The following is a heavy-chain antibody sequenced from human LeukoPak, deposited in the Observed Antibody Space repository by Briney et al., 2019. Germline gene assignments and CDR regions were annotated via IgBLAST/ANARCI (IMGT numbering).Heavy chain of an antibody. Sequence: PETLSLTCAVYGGSFSGYYWSWIRQPPGKRLEWIGEINHSGSTNYNPSLKSRVTISVDTSKNQFSLKLSSVTAADTAVYYCARVRLRGYSYGYGGALDYWGQGTLVTVSS. CDR2: INHSGST. CDR1: GGSFSGYY. CDR3: ARVRLRGYSYGYGGALDY. D-gene: IGHD5-18*01. J-gene: IGHJ4*02. V-gene: IGHV4-34*01.